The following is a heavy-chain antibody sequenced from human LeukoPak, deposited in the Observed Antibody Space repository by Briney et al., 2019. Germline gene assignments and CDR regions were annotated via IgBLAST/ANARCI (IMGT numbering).Heavy chain of an antibody. CDR2: LNPNSGNT. CDR3: ARGWKGYMDV. J-gene: IGHJ6*03. CDR1: GYTFTSHD. V-gene: IGHV1-8*03. D-gene: IGHD1-1*01. Sequence: ASVKVSCKASGYTFTSHDINWVRQATGQGPEWMGWLNPNSGNTGYAQKFQDRVTITRNTSISTAYMELSRLRSDDTAVYYCARGWKGYMDVWGKGTTVTVSS.